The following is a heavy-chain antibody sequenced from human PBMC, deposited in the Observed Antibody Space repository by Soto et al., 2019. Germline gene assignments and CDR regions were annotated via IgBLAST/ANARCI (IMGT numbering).Heavy chain of an antibody. J-gene: IGHJ6*02. Sequence: EVQLLESGGGLVQPGGSLRLSCAASGFNFNSHAITWVRQAPGKGLEWVSTISANIISTYYADSVKGRFTISRDNSKNTLYLQMSSLRVEDTAVYHCARVDTPTVRVGMDVWGQGTTVTVSS. CDR3: ARVDTPTVRVGMDV. CDR1: GFNFNSHA. CDR2: ISANIIST. V-gene: IGHV3-23*01. D-gene: IGHD2-15*01.